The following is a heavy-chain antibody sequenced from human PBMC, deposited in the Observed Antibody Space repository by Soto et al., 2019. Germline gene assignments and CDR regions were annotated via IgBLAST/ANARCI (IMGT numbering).Heavy chain of an antibody. CDR2: INSDGSST. J-gene: IGHJ4*02. CDR3: ARDFRNNGLPDY. D-gene: IGHD1-1*01. V-gene: IGHV3-74*01. Sequence: EVQLVESGGGLVQPGGSLRLSCAASGFTFSSYWMHWVRQAPGKGLVWVSRINSDGSSTSYADSVKGRFTISRDNAKNKLYLQMNSLRDEDTAVYYCARDFRNNGLPDYWGQGTLVTVSS. CDR1: GFTFSSYW.